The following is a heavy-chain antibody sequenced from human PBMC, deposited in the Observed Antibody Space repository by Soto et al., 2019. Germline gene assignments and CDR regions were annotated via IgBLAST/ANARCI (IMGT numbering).Heavy chain of an antibody. Sequence: GGSLRLSCAASGFTFSTYSMNWVRQAPGKGPEWVSSISSSNTYIYYADSVKGRFTISRDNAKNSLYLQMNSLRAEDTALYYCARVQLTTVTEYYYYYMDAWGKGTTVTVSS. D-gene: IGHD4-17*01. CDR3: ARVQLTTVTEYYYYYMDA. J-gene: IGHJ6*03. V-gene: IGHV3-21*01. CDR1: GFTFSTYS. CDR2: ISSSNTYI.